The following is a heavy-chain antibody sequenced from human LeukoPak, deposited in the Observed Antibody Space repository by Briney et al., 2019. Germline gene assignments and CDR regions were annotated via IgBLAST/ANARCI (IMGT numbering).Heavy chain of an antibody. CDR3: ARDCGGGSCYGPYDAFDI. J-gene: IGHJ3*02. V-gene: IGHV3-48*03. Sequence: GGSLRLSCAASGFTFSSYEMNWVSQAPGKGLEWVSYISSSGSTIYYADSVKGRFTISRDNAKNSLYLQMNSLRAEDTAVYYCARDCGGGSCYGPYDAFDIWGQGTMVTVSS. CDR2: ISSSGSTI. D-gene: IGHD2-15*01. CDR1: GFTFSSYE.